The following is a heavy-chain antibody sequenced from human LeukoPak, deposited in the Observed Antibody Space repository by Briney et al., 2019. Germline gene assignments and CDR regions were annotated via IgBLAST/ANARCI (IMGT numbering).Heavy chain of an antibody. J-gene: IGHJ4*02. CDR1: GSTFSDYY. D-gene: IGHD3-10*01. Sequence: GESLSLSCAASGSTFSDYYMSWIRPPPGKGLERVSYISGGSRYTNYADSVKGRFTISRDNAKNSLYLQTNSLRAEDTAVYYCAREYGSGSCFDFWGQGTLVTVSS. CDR3: AREYGSGSCFDF. CDR2: ISGGSRYT. V-gene: IGHV3-11*05.